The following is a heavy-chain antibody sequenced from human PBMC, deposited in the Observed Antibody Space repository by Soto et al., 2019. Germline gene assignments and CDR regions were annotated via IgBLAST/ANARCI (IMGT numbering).Heavy chain of an antibody. J-gene: IGHJ4*02. CDR3: ARDKITGLFDY. V-gene: IGHV4-39*02. CDR2: IFYSGST. CDR1: GGSIASSHYY. Sequence: SETLSLTCTVSGGSIASSHYYWGWIRQTPGKGLEWIATIFYSGSTYYNPSLKSRVTISVDTSKNQFSLKLNSVIAADTAVYYCARDKITGLFDYWGQGTLVTVSS. D-gene: IGHD2-8*02.